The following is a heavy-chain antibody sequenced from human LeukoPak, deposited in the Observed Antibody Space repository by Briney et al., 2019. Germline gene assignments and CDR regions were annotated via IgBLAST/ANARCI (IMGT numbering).Heavy chain of an antibody. D-gene: IGHD5-18*01. J-gene: IGHJ4*02. V-gene: IGHV3-30*04. CDR3: ARAWTGYSYGDY. CDR1: GFTFISYA. CDR2: ISYDGSNK. Sequence: PGGSLRLSCAASGFTFISYAMHWVRHAPGKGLEWVAVISYDGSNKYYADSVKGRFTISRDNSKNTLYLQMNSLRAGDMAVYYCARAWTGYSYGDYWGQGTLVTVSS.